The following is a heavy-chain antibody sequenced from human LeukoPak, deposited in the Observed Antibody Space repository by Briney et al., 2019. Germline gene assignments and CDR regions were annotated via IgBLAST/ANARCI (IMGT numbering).Heavy chain of an antibody. D-gene: IGHD1-26*01. CDR3: AREWEVLDY. Sequence: PGGSLRLSCAASGFTFSSYSMNWVRQAPGKGLEWVSSIGITSSYTYYADSVKGRFTISRDNAKNSLYLQMNSLRVEDTAVYYCAREWEVLDYWGHGTLVTVPS. CDR2: IGITSSYT. V-gene: IGHV3-21*01. CDR1: GFTFSSYS. J-gene: IGHJ4*01.